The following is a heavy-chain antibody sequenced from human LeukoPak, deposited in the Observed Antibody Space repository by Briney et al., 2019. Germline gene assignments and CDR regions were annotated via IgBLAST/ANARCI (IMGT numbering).Heavy chain of an antibody. J-gene: IGHJ6*03. V-gene: IGHV4-39*07. CDR2: IYYSGST. CDR1: GGSISSSSYY. D-gene: IGHD3-3*01. Sequence: PSETLSLTCTVSGGSISSSSYYWGWIRQPPGKGLEWIGSIYYSGSTYYNPSLKSRVTISVDTSKNQFSLKLSSVTAADTAVYYCARASGSGYYTSGITNYYYMDVWGKGTTVTVSS. CDR3: ARASGSGYYTSGITNYYYMDV.